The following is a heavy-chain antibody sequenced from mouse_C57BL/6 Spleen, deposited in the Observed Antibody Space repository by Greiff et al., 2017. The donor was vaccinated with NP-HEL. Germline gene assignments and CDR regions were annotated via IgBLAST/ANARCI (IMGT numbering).Heavy chain of an antibody. Sequence: VQLQQSGSELRSPGSSVKLSCKDFDSEVFPIAYMCWVRQKPGHGFEWIGGILPSIGRTIYGEKFEDKATLDADTLSNTAYLELNSLTSEDSAIYYCARGVYYGSSGFAYWGQGTLVTVSA. CDR2: ILPSIGRT. J-gene: IGHJ3*01. CDR3: ARGVYYGSSGFAY. CDR1: DSEVFPIAY. V-gene: IGHV15-2*01. D-gene: IGHD1-1*01.